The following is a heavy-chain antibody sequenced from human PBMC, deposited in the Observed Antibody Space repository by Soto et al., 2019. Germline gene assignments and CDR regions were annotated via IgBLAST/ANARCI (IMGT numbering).Heavy chain of an antibody. CDR2: ISGSGGST. D-gene: IGHD1-1*01. J-gene: IGHJ6*02. Sequence: EVQVLESGGGLVQPGGSLRLSCAASGITFSSHAMSWVRQAPGKGLEWVSGISGSGGSTYYADSVKGRFTISRDNSKNTLYLQMNSLRVEDTAVYYCAKTLILERRSYYYYGMDVWGQGTTVTVSS. V-gene: IGHV3-23*01. CDR3: AKTLILERRSYYYYGMDV. CDR1: GITFSSHA.